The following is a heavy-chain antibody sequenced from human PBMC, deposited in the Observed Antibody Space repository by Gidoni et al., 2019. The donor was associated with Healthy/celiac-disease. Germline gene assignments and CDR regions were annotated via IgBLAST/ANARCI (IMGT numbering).Heavy chain of an antibody. V-gene: IGHV1-2*02. CDR1: GYTFTGYY. CDR3: ARGRYCSSTSCRTPFDP. J-gene: IGHJ5*02. D-gene: IGHD2-2*01. CDR2: INPNSGGT. Sequence: QVQLVQSGAEVKKPGASVTVSCKASGYTFTGYYMHWVRQAPGQGLEWMGWINPNSGGTNYAQKFQGRVTMTRDTSISTAYMELSRLRSDDTAVYYCARGRYCSSTSCRTPFDPWGQGTLVTVSS.